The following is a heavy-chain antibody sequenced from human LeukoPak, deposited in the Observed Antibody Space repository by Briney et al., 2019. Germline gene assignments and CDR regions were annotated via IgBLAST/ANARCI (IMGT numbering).Heavy chain of an antibody. D-gene: IGHD3-22*01. V-gene: IGHV1-18*01. CDR1: GYSFTDYI. Sequence: GASVKVSCKTSGYSFTDYIIAWVRQAPGQGLEWLGWIGTYEGHTSYAQKVQGRVTMTTDTSATTAYLELRSLTSDDTALYYCARLMDNNYDGSAFDYWGQGTLVTVSS. J-gene: IGHJ4*02. CDR3: ARLMDNNYDGSAFDY. CDR2: IGTYEGHT.